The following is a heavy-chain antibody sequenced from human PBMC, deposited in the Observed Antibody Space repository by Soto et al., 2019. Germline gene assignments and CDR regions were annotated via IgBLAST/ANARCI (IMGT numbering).Heavy chain of an antibody. J-gene: IGHJ6*01. CDR3: ARDRCSGGSCFNGMYV. Sequence: GASVKVSCKASGYIFTNYAMHWVRQAPGQRLEWMGWINADNGNTKYAQKFQGRVTITTDTSTSTAYMELRSLRSDDTAVYYCARDRCSGGSCFNGMYVWGQGSTVTVS. CDR1: GYIFTNYA. D-gene: IGHD2-15*01. CDR2: INADNGNT. V-gene: IGHV1-3*01.